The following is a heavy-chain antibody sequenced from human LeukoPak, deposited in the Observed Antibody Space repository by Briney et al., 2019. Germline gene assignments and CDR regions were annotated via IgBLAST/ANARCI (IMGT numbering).Heavy chain of an antibody. J-gene: IGHJ4*02. CDR2: ISGSGGST. D-gene: IGHD3-22*01. V-gene: IGHV3-23*01. CDR3: AKVTTYYYDSSGYYEDY. Sequence: TGGSLRRSCAASGFICSTYAMSWVRQAPGKGLEWVSAISGSGGSTYYADSVKGRFTISRDNSKNTLYLQMNSLRAEDTAVYYCAKVTTYYYDSSGYYEDYWGQGTLVTVSS. CDR1: GFICSTYA.